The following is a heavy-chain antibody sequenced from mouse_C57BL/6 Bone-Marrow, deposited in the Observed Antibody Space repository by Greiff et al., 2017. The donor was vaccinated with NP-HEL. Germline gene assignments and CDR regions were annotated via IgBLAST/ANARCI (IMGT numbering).Heavy chain of an antibody. CDR3: ARQGIYYYGFYAMDY. CDR1: GFTFSSYG. J-gene: IGHJ4*01. CDR2: ISSGGSYT. D-gene: IGHD1-1*01. V-gene: IGHV5-6*01. Sequence: DVHLVESGGDLVKPGGSLKLSCAASGFTFSSYGMSWVRQTPDKRLEWVATISSGGSYTYYPDSVKGRFTITRDNAKNTLYLQMSSLKSEDTAMYYCARQGIYYYGFYAMDYWGQGTSVTVSS.